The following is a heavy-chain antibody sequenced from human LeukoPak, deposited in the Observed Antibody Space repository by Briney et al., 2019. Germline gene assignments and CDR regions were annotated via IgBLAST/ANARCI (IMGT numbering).Heavy chain of an antibody. CDR2: IIPIFGTA. D-gene: IGHD3-3*01. Sequence: ASVKVSCKASGGTFSNYAISWVRQAPGQGLEWMGGIIPIFGTANYAQKFQGRATITADESTSTAYMELSSLRSEDTAVYYCSLGLRFSGGWGVFDYWGQGTLVTVSS. V-gene: IGHV1-69*13. J-gene: IGHJ4*02. CDR3: SLGLRFSGGWGVFDY. CDR1: GGTFSNYA.